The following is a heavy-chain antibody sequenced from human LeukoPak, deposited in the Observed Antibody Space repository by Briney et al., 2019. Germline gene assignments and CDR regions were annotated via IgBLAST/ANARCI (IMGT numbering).Heavy chain of an antibody. CDR1: GYSFTSYW. D-gene: IGHD3-9*01. CDR3: ARHREYDILTGYFYFDY. J-gene: IGHJ4*02. V-gene: IGHV5-10-1*01. Sequence: GESLGISCKGSGYSFTSYWISWVRQMPGKGLEWMGRIDPSDSYTNYSPSFQGHVTISADKSISTAYLQWSSLKASDTAMYYCARHREYDILTGYFYFDYWGQGTLVTVSS. CDR2: IDPSDSYT.